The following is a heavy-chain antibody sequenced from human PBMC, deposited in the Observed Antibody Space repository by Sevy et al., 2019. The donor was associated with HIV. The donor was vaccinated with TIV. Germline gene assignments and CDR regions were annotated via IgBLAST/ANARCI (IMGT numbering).Heavy chain of an antibody. Sequence: GSLRLSCAVSGFTFSGSAMDWVRHTSGKGLEWRGRIRNQANNYTTTYAASVKGRFVISRDDSKNTAYLHMSNLKSEDTAVYYCTSGIAVVGTVYFDYWGRGTLVTVSS. CDR3: TSGIAVVGTVYFDY. CDR1: GFTFSGSA. V-gene: IGHV3-73*01. CDR2: IRNQANNYTT. J-gene: IGHJ4*02. D-gene: IGHD6-19*01.